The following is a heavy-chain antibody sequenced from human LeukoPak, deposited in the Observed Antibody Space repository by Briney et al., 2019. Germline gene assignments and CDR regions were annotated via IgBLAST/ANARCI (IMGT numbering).Heavy chain of an antibody. CDR1: GYTFTGYY. CDR2: INPNSGGT. J-gene: IGHJ4*02. CDR3: ARRRLYSGFDY. V-gene: IGHV1-2*02. D-gene: IGHD2-15*01. Sequence: GASVQVSCKSSGYTFTGYYMHWVRQAPGQGLEWMGWINPNSGGTNYAQKFQGRVTMTRDTSISTAYMELSRLRSDDTAVYYCARRRLYSGFDYWGQGTLVTVSS.